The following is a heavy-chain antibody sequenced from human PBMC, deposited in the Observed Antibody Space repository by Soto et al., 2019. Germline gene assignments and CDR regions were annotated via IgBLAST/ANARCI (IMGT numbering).Heavy chain of an antibody. V-gene: IGHV3-23*01. Sequence: GGSLRLSCAASGFTFSSDAMSWVRQAPGKGLEWVSAISGSGGSTYYADSVKGRFTISRDNSKNTLYLQMSSLRAEDTAVYYCAKVMVKNWFDPWGQRTLGTVSS. D-gene: IGHD5-18*01. CDR2: ISGSGGST. CDR3: AKVMVKNWFDP. CDR1: GFTFSSDA. J-gene: IGHJ5*02.